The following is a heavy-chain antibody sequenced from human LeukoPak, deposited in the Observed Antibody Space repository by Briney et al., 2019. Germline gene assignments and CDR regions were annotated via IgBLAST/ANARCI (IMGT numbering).Heavy chain of an antibody. CDR3: ARASAMAIGDAFDI. CDR2: INHSGST. J-gene: IGHJ3*02. Sequence: SETLSLTCAVYGGSFSGYYWSWIRQPLGKGLEWIGEINHSGSTNYNPSLKSRVTISVDTSKNQFSLKLSSVTAADTAVYYCARASAMAIGDAFDIWGQGTMVTVSS. CDR1: GGSFSGYY. V-gene: IGHV4-34*01. D-gene: IGHD5-18*01.